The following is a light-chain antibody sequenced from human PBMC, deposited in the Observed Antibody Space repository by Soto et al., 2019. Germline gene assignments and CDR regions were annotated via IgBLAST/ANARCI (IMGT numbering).Light chain of an antibody. CDR1: QSVSNN. V-gene: IGKV3D-15*01. CDR2: GAS. J-gene: IGKJ1*01. CDR3: QQYNNWWT. Sequence: EIVLTQSPGTLSLSPGERATLSCRASQSVSNNYLAWYRQKPGQAPRLLIYGASTRATGTPARFSGSGSGTEFTLTISSLQSEDFAVYYCQQYNNWWTFGQGTKVDIK.